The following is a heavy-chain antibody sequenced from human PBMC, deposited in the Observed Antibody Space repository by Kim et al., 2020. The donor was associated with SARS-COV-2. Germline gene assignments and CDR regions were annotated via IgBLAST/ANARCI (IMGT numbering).Heavy chain of an antibody. D-gene: IGHD5-18*01. CDR3: ASLLQLWSTGGDWFDP. Sequence: GGSLILSCAASGFTFSSYSMNWVRQAPGKGLEWVSSISSSSSYIYYADSVKGRFTISRDNAKNSLYLQMNSLRAEDTAVYYCASLLQLWSTGGDWFDPWGQGTLVTVSS. J-gene: IGHJ5*02. CDR1: GFTFSSYS. CDR2: ISSSSSYI. V-gene: IGHV3-21*01.